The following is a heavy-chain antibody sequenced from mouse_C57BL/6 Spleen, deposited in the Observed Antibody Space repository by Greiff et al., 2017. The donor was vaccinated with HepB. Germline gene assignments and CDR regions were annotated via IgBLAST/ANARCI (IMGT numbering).Heavy chain of an antibody. D-gene: IGHD5-1-1*01. CDR2: IHPNSGST. J-gene: IGHJ4*01. CDR1: GYTFTSYW. V-gene: IGHV1-64*01. Sequence: VQLQQPGAELVKPGASVKLSCKASGYTFTSYWMHWVKQRPGQGLEWIGMIHPNSGSTNYNKKFKSKATLTVDKSSSTAYMQLSSLTSEDSAVYYCARLHTPYYYAMDDWGQGTSVTVSS. CDR3: ARLHTPYYYAMDD.